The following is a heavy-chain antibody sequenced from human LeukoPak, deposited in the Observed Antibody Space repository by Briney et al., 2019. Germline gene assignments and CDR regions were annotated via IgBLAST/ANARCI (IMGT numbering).Heavy chain of an antibody. CDR2: IRTKANSYET. CDR1: GFTFSSYE. Sequence: GGSLRLSCAASGFTFSSYEMNWVRQAAGKGLEWVGHIRTKANSYETAYAASVRGRFTISRDDSENTAYLQMDSLKTDDTAVYYCLRWGGFSGYDFDYWGQGTLVTVSS. V-gene: IGHV3-73*01. CDR3: LRWGGFSGYDFDY. D-gene: IGHD5-12*01. J-gene: IGHJ4*02.